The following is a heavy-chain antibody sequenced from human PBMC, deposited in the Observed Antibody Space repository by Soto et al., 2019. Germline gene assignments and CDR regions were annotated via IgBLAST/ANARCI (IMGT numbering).Heavy chain of an antibody. CDR3: ATRYCSSTSCYFGY. CDR2: IYYSGST. J-gene: IGHJ4*02. V-gene: IGHV4-59*08. CDR1: SGSISSYY. D-gene: IGHD2-2*01. Sequence: PSETLSLTCTVSSGSISSYYWSWIRQPPGKGLEWIGYIYYSGSTNYNPSLKSRVTISVDTSKNQFSLKLSSVTAADTAVYYCATRYCSSTSCYFGYWGQGTLVTVSS.